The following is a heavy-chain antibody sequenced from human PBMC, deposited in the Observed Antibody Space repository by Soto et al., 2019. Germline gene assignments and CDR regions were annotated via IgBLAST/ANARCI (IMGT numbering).Heavy chain of an antibody. CDR3: AKDLKKLELRYFQH. CDR2: ISGSGGST. D-gene: IGHD1-7*01. J-gene: IGHJ1*01. CDR1: GFTFSSYA. V-gene: IGHV3-23*01. Sequence: GGSLRLSCAASGFTFSSYAMSWVRQAPGKGLEWVSAISGSGGSTYYADSVKGQFTISRDNSKNTLYLQMNSLRAEDTAVYYCAKDLKKLELRYFQHWGQGTLVTVSS.